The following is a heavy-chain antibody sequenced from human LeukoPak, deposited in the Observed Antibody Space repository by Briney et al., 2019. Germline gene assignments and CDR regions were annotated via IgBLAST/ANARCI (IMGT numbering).Heavy chain of an antibody. J-gene: IGHJ4*02. V-gene: IGHV3-21*01. CDR1: GFTFTSYS. Sequence: GGSLRLSCAASGFTFTSYSMNWVRQAPGKGLEWVSSISYSSSYIYYADSAKGRSTISRDNAKNSLYLQMDSLRAEDTAVYYCASGTASGFSVYWGQGTLITVSS. D-gene: IGHD5/OR15-5a*01. CDR2: ISYSSSYI. CDR3: ASGTASGFSVY.